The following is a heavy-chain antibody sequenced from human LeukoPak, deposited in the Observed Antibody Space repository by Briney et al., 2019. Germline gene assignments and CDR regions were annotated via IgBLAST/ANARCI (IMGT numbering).Heavy chain of an antibody. CDR1: GGSISSSSYY. D-gene: IGHD3-22*01. Sequence: SETLSLTCTVSGGSISSSSYYWGWIRQPPGKRLEWIGSIYHAGATFYNPSLQSRVTISLDTSNNQFSLKLSSVTAADTAVYYCARVDDSSGYDPAPVGDVWGQGTTVTVSS. CDR3: ARVDDSSGYDPAPVGDV. J-gene: IGHJ6*02. CDR2: IYHAGAT. V-gene: IGHV4-39*07.